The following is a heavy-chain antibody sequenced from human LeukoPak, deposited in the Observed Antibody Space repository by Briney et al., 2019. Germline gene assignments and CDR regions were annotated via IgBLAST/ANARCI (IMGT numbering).Heavy chain of an antibody. CDR2: IWYDGSNK. D-gene: IGHD2-15*01. J-gene: IGHJ6*02. CDR1: GFTFSSYG. CDR3: AREEGYCSGGSCRTYYYYYGMDV. V-gene: IGHV3-33*01. Sequence: GGSLRLSCAASGFTFSSYGMHWVRQAPGKGLEWVAVIWYDGSNKNYADSVKGRFTISRDNSKNTLYLQMNSLRAEDTAVYYCAREEGYCSGGSCRTYYYYYGMDVWGQGTTVTVSS.